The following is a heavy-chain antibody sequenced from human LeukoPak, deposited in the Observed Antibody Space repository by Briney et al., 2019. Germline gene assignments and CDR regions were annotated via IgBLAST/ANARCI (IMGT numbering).Heavy chain of an antibody. Sequence: GGSLRHSCAASGFTFSSYFMSWVRPATGKALECVSAHGGSDGGIFYAHSVKGRFTISRDNSKNTLYLQMYSLRGEDTAAYFCAKNGPGYASSWTGWFDPWGQGTLVTVSS. CDR3: AKNGPGYASSWTGWFDP. V-gene: IGHV3-23*01. CDR1: GFTFSSYF. CDR2: HGGSDGGI. J-gene: IGHJ5*02. D-gene: IGHD6-13*01.